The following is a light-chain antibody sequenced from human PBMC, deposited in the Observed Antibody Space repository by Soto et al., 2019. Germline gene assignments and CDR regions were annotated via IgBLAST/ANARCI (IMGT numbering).Light chain of an antibody. Sequence: EVVMTQSPATLSLSPGERATLSCRASQSVSSYLAWYQQKPGQAPRLLIYEAFTRAADIPVRFSGSGSGRQFTLTISSLQSEDFAVYYCQHYNNWPPWTFGQGTKWIS. CDR3: QHYNNWPPWT. J-gene: IGKJ1*01. V-gene: IGKV3-15*01. CDR1: QSVSSY. CDR2: EAF.